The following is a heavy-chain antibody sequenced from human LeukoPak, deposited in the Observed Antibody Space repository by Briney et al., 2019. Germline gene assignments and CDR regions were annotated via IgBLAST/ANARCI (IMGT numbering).Heavy chain of an antibody. J-gene: IGHJ4*02. CDR2: ISYDESNK. D-gene: IGHD2-2*01. V-gene: IGHV3-30*04. CDR3: ARLIVVPAAPTDY. Sequence: PGRSLRLSCAASGFTFSSYAMHWVRRAPGKGLEWVAVISYDESNKYYADSVKGRFTISRDNSKNTLYLQMNSLRAEDTAVYYCARLIVVPAAPTDYWGQGTLVTVSS. CDR1: GFTFSSYA.